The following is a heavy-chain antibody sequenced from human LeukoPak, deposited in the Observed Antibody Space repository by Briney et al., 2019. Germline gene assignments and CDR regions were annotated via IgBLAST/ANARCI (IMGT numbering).Heavy chain of an antibody. CDR3: ASGGLRYFDWLLSADY. D-gene: IGHD3-9*01. Sequence: GGSLRLSCAASGFTFSSYGMSWVRQAPGKGLEWVSAISGSGGSTYYADSVKGRFTISRDNSKNTLYLQMNSLRAEDTAVYYCASGGLRYFDWLLSADYWGQGTLVTVSS. V-gene: IGHV3-23*01. CDR1: GFTFSSYG. CDR2: ISGSGGST. J-gene: IGHJ4*02.